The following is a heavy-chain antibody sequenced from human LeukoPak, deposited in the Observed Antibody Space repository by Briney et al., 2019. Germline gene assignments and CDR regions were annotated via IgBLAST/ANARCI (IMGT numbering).Heavy chain of an antibody. Sequence: SETLSLTCTVSGDSFTSVTDYWAWIRQPPGKGLEWIASGDYSGGTYYNPSLESRVAISADTSKNQFSLKLSSVTAADTAVYYCTSRRTYLSHFDYGAQETLVPFPS. V-gene: IGHV4-39*07. CDR2: GDYSGGT. CDR3: TSRRTYLSHFDY. J-gene: IGHJ4*02. CDR1: GDSFTSVTDY.